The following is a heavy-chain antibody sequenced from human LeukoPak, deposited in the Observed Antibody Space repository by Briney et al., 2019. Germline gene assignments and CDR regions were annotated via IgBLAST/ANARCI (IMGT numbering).Heavy chain of an antibody. CDR3: ARHRWDGTFNFDY. J-gene: IGHJ4*02. CDR1: GGSISSSSDF. D-gene: IGHD1-1*01. V-gene: IGHV4-39*01. CDR2: TYYSGGT. Sequence: SETLSLTCTVSGGSISSSSDFWGWIRQPPGKGLEWIGSTYYSGGTYNNPSLKSRVTISVDTSKNQFSLKLSSVTAADTAVYYCARHRWDGTFNFDYWGQGTLVPVSS.